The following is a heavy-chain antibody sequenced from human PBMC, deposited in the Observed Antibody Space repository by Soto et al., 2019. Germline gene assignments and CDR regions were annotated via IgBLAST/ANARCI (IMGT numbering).Heavy chain of an antibody. CDR2: IIPIFGTA. Sequence: QVQLVQSGAEVKKPGSSVKVSCKASGGTFSSYAISWVRQAPGQGLEWMGGIIPIFGTANYAQKFQGRVTITADKSTSTAYMELSSLRSEDTAVYYCARDRIAARPRIYYYSGMDVWGQGTTVTVSS. CDR3: ARDRIAARPRIYYYSGMDV. D-gene: IGHD6-6*01. J-gene: IGHJ6*02. CDR1: GGTFSSYA. V-gene: IGHV1-69*06.